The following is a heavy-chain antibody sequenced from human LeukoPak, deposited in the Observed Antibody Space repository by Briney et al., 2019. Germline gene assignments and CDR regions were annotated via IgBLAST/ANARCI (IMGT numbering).Heavy chain of an antibody. D-gene: IGHD4-17*01. CDR3: ARGTVTTGFGP. V-gene: IGHV4-31*02. Sequence: SWIRQHPGKGLEWIGYIYYSGSTYYNPSLKSRVTISVDTSKNQFSLKLSSVTAADTAVYYCARGTVTTGFGPWGQGTLVTVSS. CDR2: IYYSGST. J-gene: IGHJ5*02.